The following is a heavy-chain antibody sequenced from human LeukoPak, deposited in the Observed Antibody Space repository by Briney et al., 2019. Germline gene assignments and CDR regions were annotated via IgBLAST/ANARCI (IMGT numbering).Heavy chain of an antibody. V-gene: IGHV4-59*08. Sequence: SETLSLTCTVSGGSISSYYWSWIRQPPGKGLEWIGYIYYSGSTNYNPSLKSRVTISVDTSKNQFSLRLSSVTAADTAVYYCAGGGPNCSSTSCPYYYYGMDVWGQGTTVTVSS. CDR2: IYYSGST. D-gene: IGHD2-2*01. J-gene: IGHJ6*02. CDR1: GGSISSYY. CDR3: AGGGPNCSSTSCPYYYYGMDV.